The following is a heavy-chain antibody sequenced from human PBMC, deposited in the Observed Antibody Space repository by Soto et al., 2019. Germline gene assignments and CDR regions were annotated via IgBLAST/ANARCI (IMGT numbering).Heavy chain of an antibody. CDR3: ARDDPFAPGAFDI. J-gene: IGHJ3*02. Sequence: QVQLVESGGGVVQPGRSLRLSCAASGFTFSSYGMHWVRQAAGKGLEWVAVIWYDGSNKYYADSVKGRFTISRDNSKNTLYLQMNSLRAEDTAVYYCARDDPFAPGAFDIWGQGTMVTVSS. V-gene: IGHV3-33*01. CDR1: GFTFSSYG. CDR2: IWYDGSNK.